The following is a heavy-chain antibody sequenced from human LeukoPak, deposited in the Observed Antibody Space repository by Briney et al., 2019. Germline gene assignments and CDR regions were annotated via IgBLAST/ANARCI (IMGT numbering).Heavy chain of an antibody. CDR3: ARGTFWRGVITNYYFDY. CDR1: GGSFSGYY. V-gene: IGHV4-34*01. D-gene: IGHD3-22*01. CDR2: VNHSGST. Sequence: SETLSLTCAVYGGSFSGYYWSWLRQPPGKGLEWIGEVNHSGSTNYNPSLKSRVTISVDTSKNQFSLKLSSVTAADTAVYYCARGTFWRGVITNYYFDYWDQGTLVTVSS. J-gene: IGHJ4*02.